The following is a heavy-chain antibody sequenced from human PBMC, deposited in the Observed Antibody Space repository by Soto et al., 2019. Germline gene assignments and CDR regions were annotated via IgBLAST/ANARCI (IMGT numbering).Heavy chain of an antibody. Sequence: ASVNVSCKASGYTFTGYYMHGVRQAPGQGLEWMGWINPNSGGTNYAQKFQGWVTMTRETSISTAYMELSRLRSDDTAVYYCAREFASGGSGRRQAANYYYGMDVWGQGTTVTVSS. CDR1: GYTFTGYY. CDR3: AREFASGGSGRRQAANYYYGMDV. D-gene: IGHD3-10*01. V-gene: IGHV1-2*04. J-gene: IGHJ6*02. CDR2: INPNSGGT.